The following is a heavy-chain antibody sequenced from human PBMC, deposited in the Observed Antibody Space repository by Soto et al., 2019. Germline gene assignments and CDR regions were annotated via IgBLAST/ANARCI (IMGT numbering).Heavy chain of an antibody. CDR1: GFTFSRYA. J-gene: IGHJ6*04. CDR2: ISYDGSNK. CDR3: ASHSTMVRGAIFNYYYNGMDV. Sequence: LILSCAASGFTFSRYAMHWVRQAPGKGLEWVAVISYDGSNKYYADSVKGCFTISRDNSKNTLYLQMNRLRAEDTAVYYCASHSTMVRGAIFNYYYNGMDVWGKGTTVTVSS. D-gene: IGHD3-10*01. V-gene: IGHV3-30-3*01.